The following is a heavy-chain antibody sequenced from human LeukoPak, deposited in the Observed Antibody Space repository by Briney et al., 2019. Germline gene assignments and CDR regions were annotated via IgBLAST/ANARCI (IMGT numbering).Heavy chain of an antibody. CDR2: IYYSGST. J-gene: IGHJ4*02. Sequence: SETLSLTCTVSGGSISSYYWSWIRQPPGKGLELIGYIYYSGSTNYNPSLKSRVTISVDTSKNQFSLKLSSVTAADTAVYYCAAGLDWLLRGNFDYWGQGTLVTVSS. CDR1: GGSISSYY. CDR3: AAGLDWLLRGNFDY. D-gene: IGHD3-9*01. V-gene: IGHV4-59*01.